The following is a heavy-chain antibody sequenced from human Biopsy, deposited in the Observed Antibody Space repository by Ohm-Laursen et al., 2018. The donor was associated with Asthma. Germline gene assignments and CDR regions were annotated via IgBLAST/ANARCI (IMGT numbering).Heavy chain of an antibody. J-gene: IGHJ4*02. CDR3: ARGDSSGWSHYYFGY. V-gene: IGHV4-61*01. D-gene: IGHD6-19*01. CDR1: GGSVSSGSYY. CDR2: ISYSGST. Sequence: SDTLSLTCTVSGGSVSSGSYYWSWIRQPPGKGLAWVSYISYSGSTDYNPSLKSRLTISMDTSKNQFSLKLSSVTAADTAVYYCARGDSSGWSHYYFGYWGQGTLVTVSS.